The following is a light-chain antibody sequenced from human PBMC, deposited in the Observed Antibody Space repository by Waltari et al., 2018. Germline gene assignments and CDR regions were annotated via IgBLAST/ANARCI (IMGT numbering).Light chain of an antibody. V-gene: IGKV4-1*01. CDR3: QQYYTAPYT. CDR1: QSVLYSSNNKNY. Sequence: DIVMTQSPDSLAVSLGERATINCKSSQSVLYSSNNKNYLAWYQQKQGQPPKHLFYWASTRESGVPDRFSGGGSGTDFTLTISSLQAEDVAVYYCQQYYTAPYTFGQGTKLEIK. J-gene: IGKJ2*01. CDR2: WAS.